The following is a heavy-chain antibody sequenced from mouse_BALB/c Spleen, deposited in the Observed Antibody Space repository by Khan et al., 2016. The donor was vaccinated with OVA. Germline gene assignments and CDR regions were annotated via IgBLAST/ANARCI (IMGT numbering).Heavy chain of an antibody. Sequence: QVQLLQSGAELVRPGTSVKVSCKASGYAFTDFLIEWLQQRPGQGLEWIGLINPGSGDTNYNEKFKGKATLTANKSSSTAYMQLSSLTSDDSAVYFCARGGYGSWAYWGQGTLVTVSA. CDR1: GYAFTDFL. CDR3: ARGGYGSWAY. CDR2: INPGSGDT. V-gene: IGHV1-54*01. J-gene: IGHJ3*01. D-gene: IGHD1-1*02.